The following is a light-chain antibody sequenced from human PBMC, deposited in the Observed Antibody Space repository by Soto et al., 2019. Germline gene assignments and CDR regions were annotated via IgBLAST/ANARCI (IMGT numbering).Light chain of an antibody. V-gene: IGLV2-23*02. J-gene: IGLJ1*01. CDR1: SSDVGSYNL. Sequence: QSVLTQPASVSGSPGQSITISCTGTSSDVGSYNLVSWYQQHPGKAPKLMIYEVSKRPSGVSNRFSGSKSGNTASLTISGLQAEDEADYSCCSYAVSSTCLYVFVTGAKVTVL. CDR3: CSYAVSSTCLYV. CDR2: EVS.